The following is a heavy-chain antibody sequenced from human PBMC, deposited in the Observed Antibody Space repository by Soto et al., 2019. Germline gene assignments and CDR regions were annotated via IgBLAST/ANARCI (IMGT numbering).Heavy chain of an antibody. J-gene: IGHJ6*04. V-gene: IGHV3-23*01. Sequence: EVQLLESGGGLVQPGGSLRLSCAASGFTFSSYAMSWVRQAPGKGLEWVSAISGSGGSTYYADSVKGRFTISRDNSKNTLYLQMNSLRAEDTAVYYCANQEEISTPGQMDVWGKGPRSPSPQ. CDR1: GFTFSSYA. CDR3: ANQEEISTPGQMDV. CDR2: ISGSGGST.